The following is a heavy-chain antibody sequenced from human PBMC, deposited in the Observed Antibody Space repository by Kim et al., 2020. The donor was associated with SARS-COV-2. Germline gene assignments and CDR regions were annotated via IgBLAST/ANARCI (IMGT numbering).Heavy chain of an antibody. CDR2: IYYSGST. D-gene: IGHD3-16*01. CDR1: GGSISSGGYY. Sequence: SETLSLTCTVSGGSISSGGYYWSWIRQHPGKGLEWIGYIYYSGSTYYNPSLKSRVTISVDTSKNQFSLKLSSVTAADAAVYYCAGLFFGGAGAFDIWGQGTMVTVSS. J-gene: IGHJ3*02. CDR3: AGLFFGGAGAFDI. V-gene: IGHV4-31*03.